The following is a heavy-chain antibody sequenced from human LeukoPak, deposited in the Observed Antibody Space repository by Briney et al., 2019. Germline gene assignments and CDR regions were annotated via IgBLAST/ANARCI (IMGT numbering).Heavy chain of an antibody. CDR2: IRYDGSLK. Sequence: GGSLRLSCAASAFTFNTYGMHWVRQAPGKGLEWMAFIRYDGSLKYYADSVKGRFTISRDNSKNTLYLQMNSLRAEDTAVYYCASCSSTNCYWGQGTLVTVSS. V-gene: IGHV3-30*02. CDR3: ASCSSTNCY. J-gene: IGHJ4*02. D-gene: IGHD2-2*01. CDR1: AFTFNTYG.